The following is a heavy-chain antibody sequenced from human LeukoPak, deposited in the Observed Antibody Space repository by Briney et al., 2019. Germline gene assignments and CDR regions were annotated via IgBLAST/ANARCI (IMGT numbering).Heavy chain of an antibody. CDR2: ISTYNANT. CDR3: ARKVVVPAEADY. Sequence: GASVTVSCTASGYTFTSYGISWVRQAPGQGLEWMGWISTYNANTKYAQKLQGRVTMTTDTSTSTAYMELRSLRSDDTAIYYCARKVVVPAEADYWGQGTLVTVSS. V-gene: IGHV1-18*01. J-gene: IGHJ4*02. CDR1: GYTFTSYG. D-gene: IGHD2-2*01.